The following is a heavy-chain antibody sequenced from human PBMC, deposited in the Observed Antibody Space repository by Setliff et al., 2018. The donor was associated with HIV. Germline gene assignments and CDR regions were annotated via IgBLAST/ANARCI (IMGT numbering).Heavy chain of an antibody. D-gene: IGHD3-22*01. CDR2: IKNKNDGGTI. CDR1: GITLTNAW. V-gene: IGHV3-15*01. J-gene: IGHJ4*02. Sequence: PGGSLRLSCGASGITLTNAWMSWVRQAPGKGLEWVGRIKNKNDGGTIDYAAPVKGRFTISRDDSKTTLYLQMNSLKTDDAGVYYWARGPTFYYDGSGSDCWGQGTLVTVSS. CDR3: ARGPTFYYDGSGSDC.